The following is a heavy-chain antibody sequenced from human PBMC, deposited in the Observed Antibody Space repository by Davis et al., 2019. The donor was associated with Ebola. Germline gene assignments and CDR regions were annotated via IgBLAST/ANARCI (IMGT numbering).Heavy chain of an antibody. J-gene: IGHJ4*02. Sequence: GESLKISCAASGFTFSSYSMNWVRQAPGKGLEWVAVISYDGSNKYYADSVKGRFTISRDNSKNTLYLQMNSLRAEDTAVYYCARSTRIDYWGQGTLVTVSS. CDR3: ARSTRIDY. D-gene: IGHD2-2*01. CDR1: GFTFSSYS. CDR2: ISYDGSNK. V-gene: IGHV3-30*03.